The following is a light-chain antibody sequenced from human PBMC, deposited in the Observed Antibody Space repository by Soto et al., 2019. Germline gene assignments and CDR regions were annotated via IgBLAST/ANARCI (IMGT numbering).Light chain of an antibody. CDR2: DAS. J-gene: IGKJ1*01. CDR3: QQYETFSGT. V-gene: IGKV1-5*01. Sequence: TQLNKSPSTLSASVDDTVTVTCRASQSVSGWLAWYQQKPGEAPKLLIYDASALPRGVPSRFSGSGSGTKFTLTIASLQPDDFATYYCQQYETFSGTFGPGTKVDIK. CDR1: QSVSGW.